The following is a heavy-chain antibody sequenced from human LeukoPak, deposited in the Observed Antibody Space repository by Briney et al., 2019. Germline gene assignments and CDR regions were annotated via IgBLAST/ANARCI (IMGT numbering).Heavy chain of an antibody. CDR1: GYSFTSYW. CDR2: IYPGDSDT. Sequence: GESLKISCKGSGYSFTSYWIGWVRQMPGKGLEWMGIIYPGDSDTRYSPSFQGQVTISADKSISTAYLQWSSLKASDTAMYYCARLIDSSGGDLRTHGGFDYWGQGTLVTVSS. V-gene: IGHV5-51*01. CDR3: ARLIDSSGGDLRTHGGFDY. D-gene: IGHD2-21*02. J-gene: IGHJ4*02.